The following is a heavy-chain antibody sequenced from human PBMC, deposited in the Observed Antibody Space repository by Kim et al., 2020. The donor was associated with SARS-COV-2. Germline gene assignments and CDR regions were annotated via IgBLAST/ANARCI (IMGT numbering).Heavy chain of an antibody. J-gene: IGHJ4*02. CDR3: ARTLAGDGYKYFDY. D-gene: IGHD5-12*01. Sequence: TPSLKSRVTISVDTSKNQFSLKLSSVTAADTAVYYCARTLAGDGYKYFDYWGQGTLVTVSS. V-gene: IGHV4-34*01.